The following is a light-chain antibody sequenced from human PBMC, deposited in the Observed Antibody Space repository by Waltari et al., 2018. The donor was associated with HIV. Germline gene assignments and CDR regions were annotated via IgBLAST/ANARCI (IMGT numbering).Light chain of an antibody. Sequence: QSALTQPRSVSGSPGQSVTISCTGTSSDVGLYKYVSWYQQHPGKVPKLLIYELNARPSGGPGRFSASTGGATAPLTIAGLQAEDEAFYDCCSDAGSCTLVFGGGTKLTVL. CDR1: SSDVGLYKY. CDR2: ELN. J-gene: IGLJ2*01. CDR3: CSDAGSCTLV. V-gene: IGLV2-11*01.